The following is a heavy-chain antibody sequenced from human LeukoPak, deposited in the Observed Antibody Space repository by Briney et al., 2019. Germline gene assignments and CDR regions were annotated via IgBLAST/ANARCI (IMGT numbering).Heavy chain of an antibody. CDR3: ARGKQWLVQNTGNWFDP. J-gene: IGHJ5*02. CDR1: GYTFTSDV. D-gene: IGHD6-19*01. CDR2: MNPNSGNT. Sequence: ASVKVSCKASGYTFTSDVNWVRQATGQGLEWMGWMNPNSGNTGYAQKFQGRVTMTRDMSTRTVYMELSSLRSDDTAVFFCARGKQWLVQNTGNWFDPWGQGTLVTVSS. V-gene: IGHV1-8*01.